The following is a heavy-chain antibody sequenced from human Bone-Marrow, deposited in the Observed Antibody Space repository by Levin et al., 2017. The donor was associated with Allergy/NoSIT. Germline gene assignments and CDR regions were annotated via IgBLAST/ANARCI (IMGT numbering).Heavy chain of an antibody. J-gene: IGHJ4*02. D-gene: IGHD2-2*01. Sequence: GGSLRLSCTASGFPFGNYAMTWVRQAPGKGLEWVAYISGISSHMYYADSVKGRFTVSRDNVKNSVSLQLTSLRDEDTGVYFCARDLGNSGYAFDYWGQGTLVTVSS. CDR1: GFPFGNYA. CDR3: ARDLGNSGYAFDY. CDR2: ISGISSHM. V-gene: IGHV3-48*02.